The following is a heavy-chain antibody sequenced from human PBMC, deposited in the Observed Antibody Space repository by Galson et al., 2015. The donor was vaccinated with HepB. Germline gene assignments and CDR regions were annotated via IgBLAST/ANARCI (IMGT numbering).Heavy chain of an antibody. CDR2: IKSKTDGGTT. D-gene: IGHD4-17*01. J-gene: IGHJ4*02. CDR1: GFTFSNTW. V-gene: IGHV3-15*01. CDR3: TTIHPGDYGDYSQSNDC. Sequence: SLRLSCAASGFTFSNTWMSWVRQAPGKGLEWVGRIKSKTDGGTTDYAAPVKGRFTISRDDSKNTLYIQMNSLKTEDTAVYFCTTIHPGDYGDYSQSNDCWGQGTLVTVSS.